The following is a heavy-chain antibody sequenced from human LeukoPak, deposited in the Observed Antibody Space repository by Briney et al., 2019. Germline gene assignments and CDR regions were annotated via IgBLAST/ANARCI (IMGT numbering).Heavy chain of an antibody. CDR3: AREGSLDIVVVVAATASDAFDI. J-gene: IGHJ3*02. CDR2: INPNSGGT. CDR1: GYTFTGYY. Sequence: ASVKVSCKASGYTFTGYYMHWVRQAPGQGLGWMGWINPNSGGTNYAQKFQGRVTTARDTSISTAYMELSRLRSDDTAVYYCAREGSLDIVVVVAATASDAFDIWGQGTMVTVSS. D-gene: IGHD2-15*01. V-gene: IGHV1-2*02.